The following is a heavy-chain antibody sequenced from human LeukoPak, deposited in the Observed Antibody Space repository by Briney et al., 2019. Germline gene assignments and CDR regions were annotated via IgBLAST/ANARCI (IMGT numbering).Heavy chain of an antibody. CDR1: GYTFTGYY. CDR3: ARADYGDYTHLDY. Sequence: ASVKVSCKASGYTFTGYYMHWVRQAPGQGLEWMGWINPNSGGTNYAQKFQGRVTMTRDTSISTAYTELSRLRSDDTAVYYCARADYGDYTHLDYWGQGTLVTVSS. V-gene: IGHV1-2*02. D-gene: IGHD4-17*01. J-gene: IGHJ4*02. CDR2: INPNSGGT.